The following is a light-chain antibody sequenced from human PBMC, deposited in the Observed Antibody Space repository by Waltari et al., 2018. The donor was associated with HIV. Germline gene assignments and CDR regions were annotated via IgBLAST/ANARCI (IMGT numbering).Light chain of an antibody. CDR2: GAS. Sequence: DIQLTQSPSFLSASVGDRVTITCRASRGITTYLAWHQQKPGKAPKLLIYGASTLQTGVPSRFSGSASGTEFTLTIYTLQPEDFATYYCQYLDSFPLFGGGTKVEVK. CDR1: RGITTY. CDR3: QYLDSFPL. V-gene: IGKV1-9*01. J-gene: IGKJ4*01.